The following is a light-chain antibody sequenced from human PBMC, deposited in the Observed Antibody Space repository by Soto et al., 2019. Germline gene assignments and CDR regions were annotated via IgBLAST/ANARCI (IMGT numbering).Light chain of an antibody. CDR1: SSDLGNY. J-gene: IGLJ1*01. CDR3: FSYTSSSYV. Sequence: QSALTQPASVSGSPGQSITISCTGTSSDLGNYVSWYQQHPGKAPKLIIFDVTNRPSGVSNRFSGSKSANTASLTISGLQAEDEANYYCFSYTSSSYVFGTGTKLTVL. CDR2: DVT. V-gene: IGLV2-14*01.